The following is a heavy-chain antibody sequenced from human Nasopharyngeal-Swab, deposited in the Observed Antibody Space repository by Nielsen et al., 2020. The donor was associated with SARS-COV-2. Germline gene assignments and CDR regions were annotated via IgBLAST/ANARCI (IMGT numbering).Heavy chain of an antibody. CDR1: GGTFSSYA. V-gene: IGHV1-69*13. CDR3: ARDRLPYYYYYMDV. D-gene: IGHD5-18*01. J-gene: IGHJ6*03. Sequence: SVKVSRKASGGTFSSYAISWVRQAPGQGLEWMGGIIPIFGTANYAQKFQGRVTITADESTSTAYMELSSLRSEDTAVYYCARDRLPYYYYYMDVWGKGTTVTVSS. CDR2: IIPIFGTA.